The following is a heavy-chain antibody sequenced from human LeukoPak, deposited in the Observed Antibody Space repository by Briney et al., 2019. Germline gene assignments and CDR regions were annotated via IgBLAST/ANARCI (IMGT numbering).Heavy chain of an antibody. CDR3: ARQASSGWNNWFDP. CDR1: GGSISSYY. D-gene: IGHD6-19*01. V-gene: IGHV4-4*09. Sequence: PSETLSLTCTVSGGSISSYYWSWIRQPPGKGLEWNGYIYTSGSTNYNPSLKSRVTISVDTSKNQFSLKLSSVTAADTAVYYCARQASSGWNNWFDPWGQGTLVTVSS. CDR2: IYTSGST. J-gene: IGHJ5*02.